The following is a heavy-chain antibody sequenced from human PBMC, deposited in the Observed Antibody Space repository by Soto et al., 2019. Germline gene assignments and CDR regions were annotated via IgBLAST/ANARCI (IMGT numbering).Heavy chain of an antibody. CDR1: GGSFSGYY. J-gene: IGHJ4*01. Sequence: SETLSLTCAVYGGSFSGYYWSWVRQSPRKGLEWIGEINHSGSTNYNPSLKSRLTISVDTSKNQFSLKLTSVTAADTAVYYCARVHVMVVAGSTFDYWGHGTLVTVSS. CDR3: ARVHVMVVAGSTFDY. CDR2: INHSGST. D-gene: IGHD6-19*01. V-gene: IGHV4-34*01.